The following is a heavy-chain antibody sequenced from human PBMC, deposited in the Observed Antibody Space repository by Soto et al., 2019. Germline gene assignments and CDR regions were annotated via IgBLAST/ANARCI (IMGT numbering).Heavy chain of an antibody. J-gene: IGHJ4*02. D-gene: IGHD2-21*01. CDR2: IYYSGST. CDR1: GVSISSGAYY. V-gene: IGHV4-31*03. CDR3: ARRWGGTFDY. Sequence: SETLSLTCTVSGVSISSGAYYWSWFRQHPGKGLEWIGYIYYSGSTYYNPSLERRVSISVDTSKSQFSLRLSSVTAADTAVYYCARRWGGTFDYWGQGTLVTVSS.